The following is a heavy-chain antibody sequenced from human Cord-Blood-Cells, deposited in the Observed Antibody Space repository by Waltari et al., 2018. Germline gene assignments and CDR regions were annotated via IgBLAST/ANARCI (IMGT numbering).Heavy chain of an antibody. Sequence: QVTLKESGPVLVKPTETLMLTCTVSGFSLSNARMGVSWIRQPPGKALEWLAHIFSNDEKSYSTSLKGRLTISKNTSKSQVVLTMTNMDPVDTATYYCARIRPRLWLEADAFDIWGQGTMVTVSS. CDR1: GFSLSNARMG. D-gene: IGHD5-18*01. CDR3: ARIRPRLWLEADAFDI. V-gene: IGHV2-26*01. J-gene: IGHJ3*02. CDR2: IFSNDEK.